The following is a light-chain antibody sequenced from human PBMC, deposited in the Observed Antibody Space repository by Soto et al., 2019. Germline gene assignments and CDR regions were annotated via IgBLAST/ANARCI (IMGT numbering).Light chain of an antibody. CDR1: QNIVTY. J-gene: IGKJ1*01. Sequence: DIQMTQSPSSLSASVGDRVTITCRASQNIVTYLNWYLQKPGQAPKLLIYATSSLQSGVPPRFSCSGSGTEFSFTISSLQPEDFATYFCQQSYNFPRTFGQGTRVEI. CDR2: ATS. V-gene: IGKV1-39*01. CDR3: QQSYNFPRT.